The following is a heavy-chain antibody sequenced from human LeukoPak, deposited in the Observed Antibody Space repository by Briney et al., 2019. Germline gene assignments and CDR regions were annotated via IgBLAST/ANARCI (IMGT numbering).Heavy chain of an antibody. V-gene: IGHV3-33*01. CDR2: IWSDGSSK. CDR3: ARGQPPSYYDMDV. Sequence: PGGSLRLSCAASGFTFSSYGMHWVRQAPGKGLEWVAVIWSDGSSKHYADPVKGRFTISRDNSKNTLYLQMSSLRAEDTALYYCARGQPPSYYDMDVWGQGTTVTVSS. CDR1: GFTFSSYG. D-gene: IGHD6-13*01. J-gene: IGHJ6*02.